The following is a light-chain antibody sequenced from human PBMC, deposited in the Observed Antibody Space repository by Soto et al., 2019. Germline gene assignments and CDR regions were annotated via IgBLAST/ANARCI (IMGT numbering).Light chain of an antibody. V-gene: IGKV1-9*01. CDR1: QGISTY. J-gene: IGKJ2*03. CDR3: QQLNSYWYG. CDR2: GAA. Sequence: DIQLTQSPSFLSASVGDRVTITCRASQGISTYLAWYLQRPGKAPKLLSYGAATLQSGVPSRFSGIGSGTEFTLTIYSLQREDFGTYCCQQLNSYWYGCGQGTKLEIK.